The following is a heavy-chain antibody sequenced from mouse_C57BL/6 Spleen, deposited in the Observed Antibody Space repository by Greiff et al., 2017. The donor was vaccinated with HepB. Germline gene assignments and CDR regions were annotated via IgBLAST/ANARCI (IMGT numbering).Heavy chain of an antibody. CDR2: IHPNSGST. J-gene: IGHJ1*03. V-gene: IGHV1-64*01. CDR1: GYTFTSYW. D-gene: IGHD1-1*01. Sequence: VQLQQPGAELVKPGASVKLSCKASGYTFTSYWMHWVKQRPGQGLEWIGMIHPNSGSTNYNEKFKSKATLTVDKSSSTAYMQLSSLTSEDSAVYYCARSPDYYGSSYSHWYFDVWGTGTTVTVSS. CDR3: ARSPDYYGSSYSHWYFDV.